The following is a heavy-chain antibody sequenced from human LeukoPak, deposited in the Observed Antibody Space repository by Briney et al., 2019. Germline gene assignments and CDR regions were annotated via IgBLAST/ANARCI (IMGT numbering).Heavy chain of an antibody. CDR1: GYSFTSYW. J-gene: IGHJ5*02. CDR2: IYPGDSDT. CDR3: ARLESYRLNWFDP. D-gene: IGHD1-26*01. V-gene: IGHV5-51*01. Sequence: GESLKISCKGSGYSFTSYWIGWVRQMPGKGLEWMGIIYPGDSDTRYSPSFQGQVTISADKSISTAYLRWSSLKASDTAMYYCARLESYRLNWFDPWGQGTLVTVSS.